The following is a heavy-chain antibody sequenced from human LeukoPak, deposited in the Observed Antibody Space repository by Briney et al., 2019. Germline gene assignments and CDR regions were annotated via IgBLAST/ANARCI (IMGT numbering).Heavy chain of an antibody. Sequence: GGSLRLSCAASGFTFSRSAMTWVRQTPGKGLDWVSSISSSGNTYYADSVKGRFTISRDNSKNMLYLQMNSLRAEDTAVYYCVKGRMSEDGLDFWGQGTPVTVSS. CDR2: ISSSGNT. D-gene: IGHD5-24*01. V-gene: IGHV3-23*01. CDR3: VKGRMSEDGLDF. J-gene: IGHJ4*02. CDR1: GFTFSRSA.